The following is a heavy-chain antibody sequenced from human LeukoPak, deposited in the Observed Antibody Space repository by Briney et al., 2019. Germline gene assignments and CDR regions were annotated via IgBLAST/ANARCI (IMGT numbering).Heavy chain of an antibody. J-gene: IGHJ4*02. CDR3: ASGTTDIVVVPATLRNYYFDY. CDR1: GGTFSSYE. V-gene: IGHV1-69*06. D-gene: IGHD2-2*01. Sequence: SVKVSCKASGGTFSSYEISWVRQAPGQGLEWMGGIIPMFGTAKYAQKFQGRVTITADKSTSTAYMELSSLRSEDTAVYYCASGTTDIVVVPATLRNYYFDYWGQGTLVTVSS. CDR2: IIPMFGTA.